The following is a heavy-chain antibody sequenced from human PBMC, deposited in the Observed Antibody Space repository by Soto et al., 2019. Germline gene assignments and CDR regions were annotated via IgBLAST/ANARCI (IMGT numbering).Heavy chain of an antibody. V-gene: IGHV3-48*02. CDR1: GFTFSIFS. J-gene: IGHJ3*02. CDR3: VRDRMWEQWLGPHDAFEI. Sequence: EVQLVESGGGLVQPGGSLRLSCAASGFTFSIFSMSWVQAPGKGLEWISYVNAAANDIYYTDSVRGRFTISRDNAKNSLYLQMNSLRDDDTAVYYCVRDRMWEQWLGPHDAFEIWGQGTMVTVS. D-gene: IGHD6-19*01. CDR2: VNAAANDI.